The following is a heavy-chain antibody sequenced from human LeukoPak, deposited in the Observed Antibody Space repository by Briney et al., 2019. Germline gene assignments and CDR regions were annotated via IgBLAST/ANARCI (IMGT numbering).Heavy chain of an antibody. V-gene: IGHV4-39*01. Sequence: KSSETLSLTCTVSGDSISRSAYYWGWISEPPGKGLEWIGSIYYSGSTYYNPSLKSRVTISVDTSKNLFSLKLSSMTAADTAVYYCARQIVGNSWNNFDYWGQGTLVTVSS. CDR1: GDSISRSAYY. J-gene: IGHJ4*02. CDR3: ARQIVGNSWNNFDY. D-gene: IGHD1-1*01. CDR2: IYYSGST.